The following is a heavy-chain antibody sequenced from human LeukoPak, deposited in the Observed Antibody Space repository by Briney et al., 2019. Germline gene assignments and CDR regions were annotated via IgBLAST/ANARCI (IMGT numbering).Heavy chain of an antibody. CDR2: ISSSSSYI. D-gene: IGHD1-1*01. CDR3: ARSGGNWNDASDY. V-gene: IGHV3-21*01. J-gene: IGHJ4*02. CDR1: GFTFSSYS. Sequence: GGSLRLSCAASGFTFSSYSMNWVRQAPGKGLEWVSSISSSSSYIYYADSVKGRFTISRDNAKNSLYLQMNSLRAEDTAVYYCARSGGNWNDASDYWGQGTLVTVSS.